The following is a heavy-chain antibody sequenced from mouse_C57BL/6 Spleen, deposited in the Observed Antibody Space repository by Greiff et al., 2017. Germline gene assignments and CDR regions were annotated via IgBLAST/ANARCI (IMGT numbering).Heavy chain of an antibody. D-gene: IGHD2-4*01. CDR2: INPSSGYT. CDR1: GYTFTSYW. Sequence: VKLQESGAELAKPGASVKLSCEASGYTFTSYWMHWVKQRPGQGLEWIGYINPSSGYTKYNQKFKDKATLTADKSSSTAYMQLSSLTYEDSAVYYCARWYYDYLAGFAYWGQGTLVTVSA. CDR3: ARWYYDYLAGFAY. V-gene: IGHV1-7*01. J-gene: IGHJ3*01.